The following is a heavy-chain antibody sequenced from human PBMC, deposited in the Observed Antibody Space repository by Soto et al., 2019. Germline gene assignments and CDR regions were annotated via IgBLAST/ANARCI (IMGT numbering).Heavy chain of an antibody. CDR1: GYGFTTYG. Sequence: QVHLVQSGAEVKKPGASVKVSCKGSGYGFTTYGITWVLQAPGQGLEWMAWISAHNGNTNYAQKLQGRVTVTRDTXTSTXXMELRSLRSDDTAGYSCARGRYGDYWGQGALVTVSS. CDR2: ISAHNGNT. CDR3: ARGRYGDY. D-gene: IGHD1-1*01. J-gene: IGHJ4*02. V-gene: IGHV1-18*01.